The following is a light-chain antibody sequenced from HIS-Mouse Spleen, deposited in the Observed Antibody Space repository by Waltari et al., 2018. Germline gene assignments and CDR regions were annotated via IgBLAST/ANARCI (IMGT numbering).Light chain of an antibody. CDR1: SSDVGGYNY. V-gene: IGLV2-14*01. CDR2: EVS. J-gene: IGLJ3*02. CDR3: SSYTSSSTWV. Sequence: QSALTQPASVSGSPGQSITISCTGTSSDVGGYNYFSWYQQHPGKAPKLMIYEVSNRPSGVSNRFSGSKSGSTASLTISGLKAEDEADYYCSSYTSSSTWVFGGGTKLTVL.